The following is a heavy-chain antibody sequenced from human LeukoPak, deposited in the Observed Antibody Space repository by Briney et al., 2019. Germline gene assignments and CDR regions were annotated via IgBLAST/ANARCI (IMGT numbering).Heavy chain of an antibody. J-gene: IGHJ4*02. D-gene: IGHD4-17*01. CDR1: GFTFSNYS. V-gene: IGHV3-21*01. Sequence: SGGSLRLSCAASGFTFSNYSMNWVRQAPGKGLEWVSSISSSSSYIYYADSVRGRFTISRDNAKNSLYLQMNSLRAEDTAVYYCARDPHDYGRGYWGQGTLATVSS. CDR2: ISSSSSYI. CDR3: ARDPHDYGRGY.